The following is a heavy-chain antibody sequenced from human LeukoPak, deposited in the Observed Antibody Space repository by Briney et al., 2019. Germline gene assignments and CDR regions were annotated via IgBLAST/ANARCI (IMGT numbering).Heavy chain of an antibody. CDR3: ARDRPDGSPYNWFDP. CDR1: GGTFSSYA. CDR2: IIPIFGIA. D-gene: IGHD5-24*01. Sequence: SVKVSCKASGGTFSSYAISWMRQAPGQGLEWMGGIIPIFGIANYAQKFQGRVTITADKSTSTAYMELSSLRSEDTAVYYCARDRPDGSPYNWFDPWGQGTLVTVSS. J-gene: IGHJ5*02. V-gene: IGHV1-69*10.